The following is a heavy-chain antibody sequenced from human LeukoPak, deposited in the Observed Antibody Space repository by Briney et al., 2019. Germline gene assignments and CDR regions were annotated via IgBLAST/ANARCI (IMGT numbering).Heavy chain of an antibody. V-gene: IGHV4-59*08. CDR3: ARHVGVAVAGYYFDY. J-gene: IGHJ4*02. CDR2: IYYSGST. CDR1: GGSISSYY. Sequence: SETLSLTCTVSGGSISSYYWSWIRQPPGKGLEWIGYIYYSGSTNYNPSLKSRVTISVDTSKNQFSLKLSSVTAADTAVYYCARHVGVAVAGYYFDYWGQGTLVTVSS. D-gene: IGHD6-19*01.